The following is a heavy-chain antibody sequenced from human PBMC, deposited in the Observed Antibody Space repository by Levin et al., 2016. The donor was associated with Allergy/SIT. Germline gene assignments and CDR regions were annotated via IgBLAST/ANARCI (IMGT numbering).Heavy chain of an antibody. Sequence: WIRQPPGKGLEWIGYIYYSGSTNYNPSLKSRVTISVDTSKNQFSLKLSSVTAADTAVYYCARDRDLSVSPYYYYGMDVWGQGTTVTVSS. CDR3: ARDRDLSVSPYYYYGMDV. CDR2: IYYSGST. J-gene: IGHJ6*02. V-gene: IGHV4-59*01. D-gene: IGHD3-10*01.